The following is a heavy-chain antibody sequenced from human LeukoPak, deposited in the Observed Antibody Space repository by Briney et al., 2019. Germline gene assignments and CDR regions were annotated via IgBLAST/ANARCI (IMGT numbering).Heavy chain of an antibody. V-gene: IGHV4-59*01. CDR1: GGSISSYY. CDR3: ARVPLRFLEWSPAGYYYYMDV. D-gene: IGHD3-3*01. Sequence: SETLSLTCTVSGGSISSYYWSWIRQPPGKGLEWIGYIYYSGSTNYNPSLKSRVTISVDTSKNQFSLKLSSVTAADTAVYYCARVPLRFLEWSPAGYYYYMDVWGKGTTVTVSS. CDR2: IYYSGST. J-gene: IGHJ6*03.